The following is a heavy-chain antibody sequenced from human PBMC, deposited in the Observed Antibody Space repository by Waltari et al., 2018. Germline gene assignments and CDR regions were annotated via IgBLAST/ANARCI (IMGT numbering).Heavy chain of an antibody. CDR1: GFPFSRYG. CDR3: ASQGGQGRTIFGVDPPYWFDP. V-gene: IGHV3-33*01. Sequence: QVQLVESGGGVVQPGRSLRLSCAASGFPFSRYGLHWVRQAPGTGLEWVAVIWYDGSNKYYEDSVKGRFTISRDNSKNTLYLQMNSLRAEDTAVYYCASQGGQGRTIFGVDPPYWFDPWGQGTLVTVSS. CDR2: IWYDGSNK. D-gene: IGHD3-3*01. J-gene: IGHJ5*02.